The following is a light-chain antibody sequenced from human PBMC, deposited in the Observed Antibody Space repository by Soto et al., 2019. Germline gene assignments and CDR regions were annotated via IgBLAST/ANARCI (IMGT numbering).Light chain of an antibody. V-gene: IGLV1-51*01. Sequence: QSVLTQPPSVSAAPGQKVTISCSGSSSNIGNNYVSWYQQLPGTAPKLLIYDNDKRPSGTPDRFSGSKSGTSATLGITGLQTGDEADYYCGTWDSSLSPGQVFGGGTKLTVL. CDR1: SSNIGNNY. CDR3: GTWDSSLSPGQV. J-gene: IGLJ3*02. CDR2: DND.